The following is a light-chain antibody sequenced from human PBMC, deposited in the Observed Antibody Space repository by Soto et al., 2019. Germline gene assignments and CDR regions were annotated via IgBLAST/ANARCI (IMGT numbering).Light chain of an antibody. Sequence: EIVLTQSPGTLSLSPGERATLSCRASQSVSSSYLAWYQQNPGQAPRLLIYGASSRATGIPDRFSGSGSGTDFALNISRLEPEDFAVYYCQQYGSSPLSFGGGTKVEIK. CDR3: QQYGSSPLS. CDR2: GAS. V-gene: IGKV3-20*01. CDR1: QSVSSSY. J-gene: IGKJ4*01.